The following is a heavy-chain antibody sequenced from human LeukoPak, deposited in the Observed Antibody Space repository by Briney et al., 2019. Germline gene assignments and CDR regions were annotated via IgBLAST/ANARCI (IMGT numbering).Heavy chain of an antibody. V-gene: IGHV3-30*02. CDR3: AKAHPPGIAAAGSPFDY. CDR1: GFTFSSYG. D-gene: IGHD6-13*01. J-gene: IGHJ4*02. Sequence: GGSLRLSCAASGFTFSSYGMHWVCQAPGKGLEWVAFIRYDGSNKYYADSVKGRFTISRDNSKNTLYLQMNSLRAEDTAVYYCAKAHPPGIAAAGSPFDYWGQGTLVTVSS. CDR2: IRYDGSNK.